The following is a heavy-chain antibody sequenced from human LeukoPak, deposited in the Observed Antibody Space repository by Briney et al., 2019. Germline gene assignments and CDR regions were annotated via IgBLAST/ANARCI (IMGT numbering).Heavy chain of an antibody. Sequence: PGGSLRLSCAASGFTFSSYGMHWVRQAPGKAVEWVAYISYDGIYKNYTDSVKGRFTIARDNSKTTLYLQMISLRPEDSAVYFCAKDRSTGWYAGFDFWGQGTLVTVSS. D-gene: IGHD6-19*01. V-gene: IGHV3-30*18. J-gene: IGHJ5*01. CDR2: ISYDGIYK. CDR3: AKDRSTGWYAGFDF. CDR1: GFTFSSYG.